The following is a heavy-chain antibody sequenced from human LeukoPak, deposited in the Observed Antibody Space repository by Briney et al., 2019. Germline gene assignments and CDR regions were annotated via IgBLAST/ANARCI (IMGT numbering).Heavy chain of an antibody. Sequence: PSETLSLTCTVSGGSISSYYWSWIRQPAGKGLEWIGRIYTSGSTNYNPSLKSRVTMSVDTSKNQFSLKLSSVTAADTAVYYCARHASYGDGLLYFDYWGQGTLVTVSS. CDR2: IYTSGST. CDR1: GGSISSYY. CDR3: ARHASYGDGLLYFDY. V-gene: IGHV4-4*07. J-gene: IGHJ4*02. D-gene: IGHD4-17*01.